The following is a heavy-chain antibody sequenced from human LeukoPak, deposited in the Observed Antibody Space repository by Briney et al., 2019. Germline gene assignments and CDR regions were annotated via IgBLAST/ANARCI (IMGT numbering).Heavy chain of an antibody. D-gene: IGHD3-3*01. CDR1: GFTFSSYA. CDR2: ISGSGGST. V-gene: IGHV3-23*01. CDR3: AREQIRFLEWSNAFDI. J-gene: IGHJ3*02. Sequence: GGSLRLSCAASGFTFSSYAMSWVRQAPGKGLEWVSAISGSGGSTYYADSVKGRFTISRDNAKNSLYLQMNSLRAEDTAVYYCAREQIRFLEWSNAFDIWGQGTMVTVSS.